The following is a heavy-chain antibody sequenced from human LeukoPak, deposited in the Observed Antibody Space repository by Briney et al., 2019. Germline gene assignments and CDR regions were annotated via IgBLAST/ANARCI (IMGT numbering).Heavy chain of an antibody. Sequence: GGSLRLSCAASGFTFSSYSMNWVRQAPGKGLEWVSSISSSSSYIYYADSVKGRFTISRDNSKNTLYLQMNSLRAEDTAVYYCARVSSPGYCSGGSCYNHYFDYWGQGTLVTVSS. V-gene: IGHV3-21*01. CDR1: GFTFSSYS. CDR2: ISSSSSYI. CDR3: ARVSSPGYCSGGSCYNHYFDY. D-gene: IGHD2-15*01. J-gene: IGHJ4*02.